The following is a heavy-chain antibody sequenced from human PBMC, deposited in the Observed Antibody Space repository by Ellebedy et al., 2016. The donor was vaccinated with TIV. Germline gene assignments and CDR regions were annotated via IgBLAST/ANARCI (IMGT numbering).Heavy chain of an antibody. J-gene: IGHJ3*02. Sequence: ASVKVSXKASGYTFTGYYMHWVRQAPGQGLEWMGWINPNSGGTNYAQKFQGRVTMTRDTSISTAYMELSRLRSDDTAVYYCARSDIVVVPAALMRAAFDIWGQGTMVTVSS. CDR3: ARSDIVVVPAALMRAAFDI. CDR2: INPNSGGT. D-gene: IGHD2-2*01. V-gene: IGHV1-2*02. CDR1: GYTFTGYY.